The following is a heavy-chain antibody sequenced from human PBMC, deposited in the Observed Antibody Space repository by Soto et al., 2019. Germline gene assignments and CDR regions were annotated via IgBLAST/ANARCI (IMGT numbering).Heavy chain of an antibody. D-gene: IGHD3-10*01. CDR1: GFTFSSYA. CDR2: ISYDGSNK. V-gene: IGHV3-30-3*01. Sequence: QVQLVESGGGVVQPGRSLRLSCAASGFTFSSYAMHWVRQAPGKGLEWVAVISYDGSNKYYADSVKGRFTISRDNSKITLYLQMNSLRAEDTAVYYGARGPSGWFGELTYYFDYWGQGTLVTVCS. CDR3: ARGPSGWFGELTYYFDY. J-gene: IGHJ4*02.